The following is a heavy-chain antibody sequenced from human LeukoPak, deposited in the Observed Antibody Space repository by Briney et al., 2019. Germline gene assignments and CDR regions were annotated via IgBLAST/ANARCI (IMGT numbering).Heavy chain of an antibody. Sequence: PSETLSLTCCVSGGSITNADYSWSWIRQPPGKGLEWVAYIYHNGNTYSNPSLKSRVTMSLGGSENEFSLELSSVTAADTAVHYCASQKGTLFDYWGRGTLVTVSS. V-gene: IGHV4-30-2*01. CDR2: IYHNGNT. J-gene: IGHJ4*02. CDR3: ASQKGTLFDY. D-gene: IGHD3-10*01. CDR1: GGSITNADYS.